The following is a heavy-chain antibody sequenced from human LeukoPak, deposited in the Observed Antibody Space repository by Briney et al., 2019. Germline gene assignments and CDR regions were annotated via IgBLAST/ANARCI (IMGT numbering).Heavy chain of an antibody. V-gene: IGHV4-59*01. Sequence: SETLSLTCTVSGGSISSYYWSWIRQPPGKGLEWIGYIYYSGSTNYNPSLKSRVTISVDTSKNQFSLKLSSVTAADTAVYYCARAVGCSSTSCYRHYYYYGMDVRGQGTTVTVSS. J-gene: IGHJ6*02. CDR3: ARAVGCSSTSCYRHYYYYGMDV. CDR1: GGSISSYY. CDR2: IYYSGST. D-gene: IGHD2-2*01.